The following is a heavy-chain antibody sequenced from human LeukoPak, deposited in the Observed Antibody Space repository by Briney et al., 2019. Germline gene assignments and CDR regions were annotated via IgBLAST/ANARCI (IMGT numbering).Heavy chain of an antibody. Sequence: PSETLSLTCAVYGGSFSGYYWSWSRGPPGKGVGWIGGINLSGSTNYNPSLNSRVTISVDTTKNQFSLKLSSVTAADAAVYYSARGDILTCYYNPSFDYWGQGTLVTVSS. CDR3: ARGDILTCYYNPSFDY. D-gene: IGHD3-9*01. CDR1: GGSFSGYY. CDR2: INLSGST. V-gene: IGHV4-34*01. J-gene: IGHJ4*02.